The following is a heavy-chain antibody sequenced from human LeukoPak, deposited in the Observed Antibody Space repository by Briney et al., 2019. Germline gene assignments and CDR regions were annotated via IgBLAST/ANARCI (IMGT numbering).Heavy chain of an antibody. V-gene: IGHV4-59*12. CDR1: GGSISSFY. J-gene: IGHJ4*02. CDR3: ARGGYYDSSGYDFDY. D-gene: IGHD3-22*01. Sequence: SETLSLTCTVSGGSISSFYWSWIRQPPGKGLEWIGYIYYSGSTNYNPSLKSRVTISVDTSKNQFSLKLSSVTAADTAVYYCARGGYYDSSGYDFDYWGQGTLVTVSS. CDR2: IYYSGST.